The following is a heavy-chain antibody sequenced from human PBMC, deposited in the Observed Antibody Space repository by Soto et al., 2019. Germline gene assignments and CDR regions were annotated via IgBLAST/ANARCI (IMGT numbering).Heavy chain of an antibody. CDR1: GGSISSGGFY. V-gene: IGHV4-31*03. D-gene: IGHD3-16*01. Sequence: TSETLSLTCTVSGGSISSGGFYWSWNRQHPGKGLEWIGYIYYSGSTYYNPSLKSRVTISVDTSKNQFSLKLSSATAADTAVYYCARVIRLGYYGMDVWGQGTTVTVSS. J-gene: IGHJ6*02. CDR3: ARVIRLGYYGMDV. CDR2: IYYSGST.